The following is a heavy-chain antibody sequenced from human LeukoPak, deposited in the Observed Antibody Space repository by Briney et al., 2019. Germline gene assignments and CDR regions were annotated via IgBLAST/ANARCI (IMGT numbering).Heavy chain of an antibody. CDR3: AKEGYLQYDSSGYYFFDY. J-gene: IGHJ4*02. CDR1: GFPFSSHG. Sequence: GGSLRLSCAGSGFPFSSHGMNWVRLAPGKGLEWVSGISPGGGPTYYADSVKGRFTISRDDSKNTLYLQMNSLRAEDTAIYYCAKEGYLQYDSSGYYFFDYWGQGTLVTVSS. D-gene: IGHD3-22*01. CDR2: ISPGGGPT. V-gene: IGHV3-23*01.